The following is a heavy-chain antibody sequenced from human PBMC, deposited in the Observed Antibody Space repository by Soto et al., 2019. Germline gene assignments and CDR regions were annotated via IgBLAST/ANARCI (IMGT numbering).Heavy chain of an antibody. V-gene: IGHV4-59*13. CDR3: ARGAIAAQAFDS. CDR2: IYYSGST. CDR1: GDSISSYY. J-gene: IGHJ4*02. D-gene: IGHD6-13*01. Sequence: SETLSLTCTVSGDSISSYYWSWIRQPPGKELEWIGYIYYSGSTNYNPSLKSRVTISADTSKNQFSLKLRSVTAADTAVYYCARGAIAAQAFDSWGQGTLVTVSS.